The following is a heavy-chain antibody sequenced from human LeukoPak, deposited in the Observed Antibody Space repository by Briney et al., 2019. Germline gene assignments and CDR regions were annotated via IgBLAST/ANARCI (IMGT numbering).Heavy chain of an antibody. CDR3: AGTWRQLWSYFDY. CDR2: ISGSGGTT. D-gene: IGHD5-18*01. Sequence: PGGSLRLSCAASGFTFNIYTMSWVRQAPGKGLEWVSGISGSGGTTYYADSVKGRFTISRDNSKNTLYLQMNSLRAEDTAVYYCAGTWRQLWSYFDYWGQGTLVIVSS. V-gene: IGHV3-23*01. CDR1: GFTFNIYT. J-gene: IGHJ4*02.